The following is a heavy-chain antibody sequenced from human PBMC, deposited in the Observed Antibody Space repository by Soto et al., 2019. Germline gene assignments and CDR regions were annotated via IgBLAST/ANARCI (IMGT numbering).Heavy chain of an antibody. J-gene: IGHJ3*02. V-gene: IGHV3-23*01. CDR1: GFICSSYD. CDR3: AKATATSGGAFEI. CDR2: ILVGGST. D-gene: IGHD1-1*01. Sequence: WGSLRLSCAVSGFICSSYDMSWVRQAPGKGLEWVSTILVGGSTHYEDSVKGRFTISRDTSKNTVYLQMNSLTAGDTAFYYCAKATATSGGAFEIYGQGTVVTVSS.